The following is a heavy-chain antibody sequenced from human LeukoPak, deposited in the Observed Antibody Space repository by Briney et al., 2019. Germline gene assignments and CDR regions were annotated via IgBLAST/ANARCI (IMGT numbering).Heavy chain of an antibody. Sequence: GESLKISCKGSGYSFTTYWIGWVRQMPGKGLEWMGIIYPGDSDTKYSPSFQGQVTISADKSISTAYLQWSSLKASDTAMYYCATIVGVTSPSGWFDYWGQGTLVTVSS. D-gene: IGHD1-26*01. V-gene: IGHV5-51*01. CDR1: GYSFTTYW. CDR2: IYPGDSDT. J-gene: IGHJ4*02. CDR3: ATIVGVTSPSGWFDY.